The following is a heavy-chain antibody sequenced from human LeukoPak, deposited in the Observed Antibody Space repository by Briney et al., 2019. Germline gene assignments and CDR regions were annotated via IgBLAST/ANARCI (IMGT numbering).Heavy chain of an antibody. J-gene: IGHJ4*02. D-gene: IGHD3-22*01. Sequence: PSGTLSLTCTVSGDSINSLDLWSWVRQPPGKGLEWIGEMYLSGTTHSNPSVKSRVTISIDKSKDQFFLNLSSVTAADTAVYYCAGLVGRYSSGLYYYYFDYWGQGTLVTVSS. CDR3: AGLVGRYSSGLYYYYFDY. V-gene: IGHV4-4*02. CDR2: MYLSGTT. CDR1: GDSINSLDL.